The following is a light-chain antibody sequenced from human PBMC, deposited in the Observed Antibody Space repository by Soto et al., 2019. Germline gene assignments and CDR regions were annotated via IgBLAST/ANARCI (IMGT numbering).Light chain of an antibody. J-gene: IGLJ3*02. CDR2: EVN. CDR3: CSYAGGRTFVV. Sequence: QSALSQPASVSGSPGQSVTISCTGTSSDIGSYNLVSWYHHQSGQAPKLVIYEVNKRPSVDSNRFSGSKSGNTASLTIAGLQPEDEGEYYCCSYAGGRTFVVFGGGTQLTVL. CDR1: SSDIGSYNL. V-gene: IGLV2-23*02.